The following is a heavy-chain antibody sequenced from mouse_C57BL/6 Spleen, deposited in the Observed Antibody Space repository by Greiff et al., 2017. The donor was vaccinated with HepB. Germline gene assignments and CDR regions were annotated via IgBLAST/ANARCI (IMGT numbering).Heavy chain of an antibody. CDR2: IYPGGGYT. CDR3: ARHYDYDGYFDV. CDR1: GYTFTNYW. Sequence: QVQLQKSGAELVRPGTSVKMSCKASGYTFTNYWIGWAKQRPGHGLEWIGDIYPGGGYTNYNEKFKGKATLTADKSSSTAYMQFSSLTSEDSAIYYCARHYDYDGYFDVWGTGTTVTVSS. J-gene: IGHJ1*03. D-gene: IGHD2-4*01. V-gene: IGHV1-63*01.